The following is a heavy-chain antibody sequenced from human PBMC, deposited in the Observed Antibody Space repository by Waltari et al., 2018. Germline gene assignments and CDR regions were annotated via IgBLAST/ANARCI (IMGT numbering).Heavy chain of an antibody. D-gene: IGHD4-17*01. CDR3: ARARPPLVLRGPLRWCWFDP. CDR2: INHSGST. Sequence: QVQLQQWGAGLLKPSETLSLTCAVYGGSFSGYYWSWIRQPPGKGLEWIGEINHSGSTNYNPSLKSRVTISVDTSKNQFSLKLSSVTAADMAVYYCARARPPLVLRGPLRWCWFDPWGQGTLVTVSS. V-gene: IGHV4-34*01. J-gene: IGHJ5*02. CDR1: GGSFSGYY.